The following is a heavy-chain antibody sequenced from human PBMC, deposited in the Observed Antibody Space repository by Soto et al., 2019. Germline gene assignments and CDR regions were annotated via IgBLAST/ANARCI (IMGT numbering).Heavy chain of an antibody. V-gene: IGHV4-31*03. Sequence: QVQLQESGPGLVKPSQNLALTCTVSGGSISSGGYYWSWLRQHPGKGLEWIGYIYYSGSTYYNPSLKSRVTISVDTSKNQFPLKMSSATASVTAVYDWARAGTTMAAFDIWAQGTMETVSS. CDR2: IYYSGST. CDR1: GGSISSGGYY. CDR3: ARAGTTMAAFDI. D-gene: IGHD3-10*01. J-gene: IGHJ3*02.